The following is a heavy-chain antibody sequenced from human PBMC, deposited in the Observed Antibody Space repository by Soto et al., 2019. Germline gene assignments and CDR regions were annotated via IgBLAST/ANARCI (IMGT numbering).Heavy chain of an antibody. CDR2: ISAYNGNT. J-gene: IGHJ6*03. D-gene: IGHD3-16*01. Sequence: QVQLVQSGAEVKKPGASVKVSCKASGYTFTSYGISWVRQAPGQGLEWMGWISAYNGNTNYAQKLQGRVTMTTDTSTSTAYRELRSLRSDDTAVYYCVRGLHLGGVTYYMDVWGKGTTVTVSS. CDR3: VRGLHLGGVTYYMDV. V-gene: IGHV1-18*01. CDR1: GYTFTSYG.